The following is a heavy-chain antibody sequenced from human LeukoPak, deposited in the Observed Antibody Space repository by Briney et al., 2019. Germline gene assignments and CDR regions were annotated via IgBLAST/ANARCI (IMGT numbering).Heavy chain of an antibody. V-gene: IGHV3-7*01. CDR1: GFTFSRYW. Sequence: GGSLRLSCAVSGFTFSRYWMNWVRQAPGKGLEWVANIKEDGSEKNYVDSVKGRFTTSRDNALNSVFLQMDSLRVEDTALYFCARGLIGTGGIDFWAQGTLVTVSS. CDR3: ARGLIGTGGIDF. CDR2: IKEDGSEK. D-gene: IGHD1/OR15-1a*01. J-gene: IGHJ4*02.